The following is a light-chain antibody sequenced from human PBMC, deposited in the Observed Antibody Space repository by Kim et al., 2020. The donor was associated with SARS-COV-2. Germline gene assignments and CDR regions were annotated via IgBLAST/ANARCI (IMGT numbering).Light chain of an antibody. Sequence: LSVSPGERVVLSCRTSQNVWTNLAWYQQKPGRPPRLLVYRASTRATGVPARFSGSGSETEFTLTISSLQSEDVAVYYCQQYYYWRTFGQGTKLEI. CDR3: QQYYYWRT. CDR1: QNVWTN. CDR2: RAS. V-gene: IGKV3-15*01. J-gene: IGKJ2*01.